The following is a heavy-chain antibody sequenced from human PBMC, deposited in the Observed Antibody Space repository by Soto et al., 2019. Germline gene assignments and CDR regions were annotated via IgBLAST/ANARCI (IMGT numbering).Heavy chain of an antibody. CDR2: ISSSGSTI. J-gene: IGHJ4*02. Sequence: GGSLRLSCAASGFTFSSYEMNWVRQAPGKGLEWVSYISSSGSTIYYADSVKGRFTISRDNAKNSLYLQMNSLRAEDTAVYYCASIPRPIFGVVTEYWGQGTLVTVSS. D-gene: IGHD3-3*01. CDR3: ASIPRPIFGVVTEY. CDR1: GFTFSSYE. V-gene: IGHV3-48*03.